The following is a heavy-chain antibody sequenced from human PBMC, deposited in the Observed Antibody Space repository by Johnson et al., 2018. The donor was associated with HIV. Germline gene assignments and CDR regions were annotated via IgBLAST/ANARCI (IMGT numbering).Heavy chain of an antibody. CDR1: GFTVNSNY. V-gene: IGHV3-66*01. Sequence: VQLVESGGGLVQPGGSLRLSCAASGFTVNSNYMSWVRQAPGKGLEWVSVIYSGGSTYYADSVQGRFTISRDNSKDTLYLQMNNLRAEDTAVYYCAISPEYSSSWFGAFDIWGQGTMVTVSS. CDR3: AISPEYSSSWFGAFDI. J-gene: IGHJ3*02. D-gene: IGHD6-13*01. CDR2: IYSGGST.